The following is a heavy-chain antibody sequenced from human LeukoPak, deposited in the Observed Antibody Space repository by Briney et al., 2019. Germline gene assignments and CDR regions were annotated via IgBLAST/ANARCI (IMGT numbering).Heavy chain of an antibody. Sequence: ASVKVSCKASGYTFTSYYMHWVRQAPGQGLEWMGIINPSGGSTSYAQKFQGRVTMTRNTSTSTVYVELSSLRSEDTAVYYCARGSSGWYSVAYWGQGTLVTVSS. CDR1: GYTFTSYY. CDR3: ARGSSGWYSVAY. D-gene: IGHD6-19*01. V-gene: IGHV1-46*01. J-gene: IGHJ4*02. CDR2: INPSGGST.